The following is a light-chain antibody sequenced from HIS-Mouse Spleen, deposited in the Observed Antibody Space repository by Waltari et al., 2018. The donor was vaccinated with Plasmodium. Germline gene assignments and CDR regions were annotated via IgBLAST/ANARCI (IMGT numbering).Light chain of an antibody. V-gene: IGLV3-10*01. CDR1: ALPKQY. J-gene: IGLJ2*01. Sequence: SYELTQPPSVSVSPGQTARITCSGDALPKQYAYWYQPRSGQAPVLVIYEDSNRPSGIPERFAGSSSGTMATLTISGAQVEDEADYYCYSTDSSGNHMVFGGGTKLTVL. CDR3: YSTDSSGNHMV. CDR2: EDS.